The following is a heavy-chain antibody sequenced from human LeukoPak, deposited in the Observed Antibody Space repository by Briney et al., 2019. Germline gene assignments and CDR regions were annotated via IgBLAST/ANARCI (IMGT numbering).Heavy chain of an antibody. D-gene: IGHD3-10*01. CDR3: ARDGADVYGRAFDY. CDR2: IHASGTT. Sequence: SETLSLTCNVSGGSISSYFWTWIRQPAGKGLEWIGRIHASGTTNYNSSHKSRVSMSVDTSKNQFSLKLTSVTAADTAVYFCARDGADVYGRAFDYWGQGTLVSVSS. J-gene: IGHJ4*02. V-gene: IGHV4-4*07. CDR1: GGSISSYF.